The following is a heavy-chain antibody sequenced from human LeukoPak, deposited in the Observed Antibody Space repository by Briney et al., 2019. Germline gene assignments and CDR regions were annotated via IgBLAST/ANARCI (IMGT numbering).Heavy chain of an antibody. CDR2: ISAYNGNT. Sequence: AASVKVSCKASGYTFTSYGISWVRQAPGQGLEWMGWISAYNGNTNYAQKLQGRVTMTTDTSTSTAYMELRSLRSDDTAVYYCARCPSYSSGCPVAPWGQGTLVTVSS. V-gene: IGHV1-18*01. CDR1: GYTFTSYG. J-gene: IGHJ5*02. CDR3: ARCPSYSSGCPVAP. D-gene: IGHD6-19*01.